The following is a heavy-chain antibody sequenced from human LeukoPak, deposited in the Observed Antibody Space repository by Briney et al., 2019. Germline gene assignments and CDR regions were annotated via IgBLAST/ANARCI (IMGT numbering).Heavy chain of an antibody. CDR1: GGSISSYY. V-gene: IGHV4-59*12. J-gene: IGHJ3*02. D-gene: IGHD3-10*01. CDR3: AKSNGYGLVDI. CDR2: IYYSGST. Sequence: SETLSLTCTVSGGSISSYYWSWIRQPPGKGLEWIGYIYYSGSTNYNPSLKSRVTISLDTTRNQFSLKLNAVTAADTAVYYCAKSNGYGLVDIWGQGTMVTVSS.